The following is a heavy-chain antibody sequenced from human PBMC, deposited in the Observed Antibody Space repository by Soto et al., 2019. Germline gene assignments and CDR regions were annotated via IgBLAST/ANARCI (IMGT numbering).Heavy chain of an antibody. CDR2: IYWDDDK. V-gene: IGHV2-5*02. CDR1: GFSLSTSGVG. Sequence: QITLKESGPTLVKPTQTLTLTCTFSGFSLSTSGVGVGWIRQPPGKALEGLALIYWDDDKRHSPSLKSRLTITKDTSKNQVVLTMANMDPVDTATYYCAHRGGSFHFDYWGQGTLVTVSS. D-gene: IGHD1-26*01. J-gene: IGHJ4*02. CDR3: AHRGGSFHFDY.